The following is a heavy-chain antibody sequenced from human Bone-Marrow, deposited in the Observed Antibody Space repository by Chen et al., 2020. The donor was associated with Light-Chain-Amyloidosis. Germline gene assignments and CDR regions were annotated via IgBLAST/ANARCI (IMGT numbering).Heavy chain of an antibody. CDR3: AREVYSGSYCSHDAFDI. J-gene: IGHJ3*02. CDR1: GYTFTVYH. V-gene: IGHV1-2*02. CDR2: INPNSGGT. D-gene: IGHD1-26*01. Sequence: QVQLVQSGAEVKKPGASVKVSCKASGYTFTVYHMHWVRQAPGQGLEWMGWINPNSGGTNYAQKFQGSVTMTRDTSISTSYMELSRLRSDDTAVYYCAREVYSGSYCSHDAFDIWGRGTMVAVSS.